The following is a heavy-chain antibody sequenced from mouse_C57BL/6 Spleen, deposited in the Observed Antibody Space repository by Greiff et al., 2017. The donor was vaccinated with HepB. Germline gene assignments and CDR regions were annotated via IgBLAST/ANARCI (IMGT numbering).Heavy chain of an antibody. J-gene: IGHJ4*01. D-gene: IGHD1-1*01. CDR1: GYTFTSYG. V-gene: IGHV1-81*01. CDR2: IYPRSGNT. CDR3: ARSFITTVVTD. Sequence: QVHVKQSGAELARPGASVKLSCKASGYTFTSYGISWVKQRTGQGLEWIGEIYPRSGNTYYNEKFKGKAKLTSDKSSSTAYMELRSLTSEDSAVYFCARSFITTVVTDWGQGTSVTVSS.